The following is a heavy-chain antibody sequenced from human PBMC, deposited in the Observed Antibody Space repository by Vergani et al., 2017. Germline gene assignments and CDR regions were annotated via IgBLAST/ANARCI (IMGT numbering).Heavy chain of an antibody. V-gene: IGHV3-11*01. J-gene: IGHJ4*02. CDR2: ISSSSSTI. Sequence: QVQLQESGPGLVKPSQTLSLTCTVSGGSISSGDYAMSWFRQAPGKGLEWVSYISSSSSTIYYADSVKGRFTISRDNAKNSLYLQMNSLRAEDTAVYYCAKDGKAAAGTIDYWGQGTLVTVSS. D-gene: IGHD6-13*01. CDR3: AKDGKAAAGTIDY. CDR1: GGSISSGDYA.